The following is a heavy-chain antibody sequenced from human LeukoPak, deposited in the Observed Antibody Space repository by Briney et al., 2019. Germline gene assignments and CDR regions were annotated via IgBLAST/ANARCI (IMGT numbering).Heavy chain of an antibody. D-gene: IGHD3-22*01. J-gene: IGHJ5*02. CDR2: IIPIFGTA. Sequence: SVKVSCKASGGTFSSYAISWVRQAPGQGLEWMGGIIPIFGTANYAQKFQGRVTVTADKSTSTAYMELSSLRSEGTAVYYCASGERGYDSSGYINWFDPWGQGTLVTVSS. V-gene: IGHV1-69*06. CDR3: ASGERGYDSSGYINWFDP. CDR1: GGTFSSYA.